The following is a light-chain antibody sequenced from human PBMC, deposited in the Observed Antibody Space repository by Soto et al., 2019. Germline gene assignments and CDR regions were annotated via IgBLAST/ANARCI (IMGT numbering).Light chain of an antibody. V-gene: IGKV1-5*01. Sequence: MKQSPATLSVSPGESVTITCRASQSISNWLAWYQQKPGTAPKVLIYHASNLQSGVPSRFSGSGSGTEFTLTISSLQPDDFATYYCQHYTLYSASFGPGTKVDIK. J-gene: IGKJ3*01. CDR1: QSISNW. CDR2: HAS. CDR3: QHYTLYSAS.